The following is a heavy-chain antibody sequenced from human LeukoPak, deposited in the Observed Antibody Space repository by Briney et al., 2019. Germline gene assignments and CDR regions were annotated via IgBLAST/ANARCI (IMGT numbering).Heavy chain of an antibody. CDR3: ARDRFYGGAVAPIDY. D-gene: IGHD4/OR15-4a*01. CDR2: IYYSGST. V-gene: IGHV4-39*07. J-gene: IGHJ4*02. CDR1: GGSISSSSYY. Sequence: KPSETLSLTCTVSGGSISSSSYYWGWLRQPPWKGLEWIGSIYYSGSTYYNPSLKSRVTISVDTSKNQFSLKLSSVTAADTAVYYCARDRFYGGAVAPIDYWGQGTLVTVSS.